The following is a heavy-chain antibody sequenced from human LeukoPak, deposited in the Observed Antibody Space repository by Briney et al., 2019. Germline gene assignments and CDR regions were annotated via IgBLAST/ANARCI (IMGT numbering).Heavy chain of an antibody. V-gene: IGHV3-21*01. D-gene: IGHD1-26*01. Sequence: PGGSLRLSCAASGFTFSSYSMNWVRQAPGKGLEWVSSISSSSSYIYYADSVKGRFTISRDNAKSSLYLQMNSLRAEDTAVYYCARYRISRLDPWGQGTLVTVSS. CDR1: GFTFSSYS. J-gene: IGHJ5*02. CDR3: ARYRISRLDP. CDR2: ISSSSSYI.